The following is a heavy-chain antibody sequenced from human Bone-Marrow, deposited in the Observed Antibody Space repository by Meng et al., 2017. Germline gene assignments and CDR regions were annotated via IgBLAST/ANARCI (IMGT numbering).Heavy chain of an antibody. J-gene: IGHJ3*02. CDR3: AAGGGGLNAFDI. CDR2: ISYDGSNK. CDR1: GFTFSSYA. D-gene: IGHD3-16*01. Sequence: LSLTCAASGFTFSSYAMHWVRQAPGKGLEWEAVISYDGSNKYYADSVKGRFTISRDNSKNTLYLQMNSLRAEDTAVYYCAAGGGGLNAFDIWGQGTMVTVSS. V-gene: IGHV3-30*01.